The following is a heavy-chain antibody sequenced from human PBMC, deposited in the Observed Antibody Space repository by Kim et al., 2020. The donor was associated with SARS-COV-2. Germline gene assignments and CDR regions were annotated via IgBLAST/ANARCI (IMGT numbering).Heavy chain of an antibody. CDR1: GFSFDDSA. CDR3: ARGNHHETLSLSDFYNGMHV. D-gene: IGHD2-21*02. J-gene: IGHJ6*02. CDR2: ITYDGRNK. V-gene: IGHV3-30-3*01. Sequence: GGSLRLSCAASGFSFDDSAMNWVRQAPGKGLEWLAVITYDGRNKAYADSVKGRFTISRDNPKRTLFLQMNSLRVEDTGVYYCARGNHHETLSLSDFYNGMHVWGHGTTVSVSS.